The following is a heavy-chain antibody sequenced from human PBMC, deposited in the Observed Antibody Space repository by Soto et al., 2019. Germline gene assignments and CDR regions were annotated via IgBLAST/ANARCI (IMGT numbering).Heavy chain of an antibody. V-gene: IGHV3-21*04. CDR3: VRQAKLTTVTANVGYYYGLDV. J-gene: IGHJ6*02. CDR1: GFTFTRYS. CDR2: ISSTTNYI. D-gene: IGHD2-15*01. Sequence: GGSLRLSCAASGFTFTRYSMNWVRQAPGKGLEWVSSISSTTNYIYYGDSMKGRFVISRDNSRSTMYLQMSSLRVEDTAIYYCVRQAKLTTVTANVGYYYGLDVWGQGTTVTVSS.